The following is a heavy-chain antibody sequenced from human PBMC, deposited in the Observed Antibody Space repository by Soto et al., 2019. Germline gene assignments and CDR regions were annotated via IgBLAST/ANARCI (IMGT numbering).Heavy chain of an antibody. D-gene: IGHD6-13*01. V-gene: IGHV4-59*01. CDR3: ARGDPGIAAS. Sequence: QVQLQESGPGLVKPSETLSLTCTVSGGSISSYYWSWIRQPPGKGLEWIGYIYYSGSTNYNPSLKSRVTISVDTSKNQFSLKLSSVTAADTAVYYCARGDPGIAASWGQGTTVTVSS. J-gene: IGHJ6*02. CDR2: IYYSGST. CDR1: GGSISSYY.